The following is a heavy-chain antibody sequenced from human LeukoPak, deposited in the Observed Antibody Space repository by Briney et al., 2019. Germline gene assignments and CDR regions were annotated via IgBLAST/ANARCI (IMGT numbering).Heavy chain of an antibody. CDR2: TIPILGIA. V-gene: IGHV1-69*02. Sequence: GASVKVSCKASGGTFSSYTISWVRQAPGQGLEWMGRTIPILGIANYAQKFQGRVTITADKSTSTAYMELSSLRSEDTAVYYCASGYCSSTSCYTMLDYWGQGTLVTVSS. CDR1: GGTFSSYT. D-gene: IGHD2-2*02. J-gene: IGHJ4*02. CDR3: ASGYCSSTSCYTMLDY.